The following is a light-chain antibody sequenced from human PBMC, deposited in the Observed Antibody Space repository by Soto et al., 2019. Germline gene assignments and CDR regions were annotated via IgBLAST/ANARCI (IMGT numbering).Light chain of an antibody. CDR1: QSVSRSY. Sequence: EIVLTQSPGTLSLSPGERATLFCRASQSVSRSYLVWYQQKPGQAPRLLIYGAFNRATGIPDRFSGSGSGTDFTLTISRLEPEDFAVYYCQQYGTSPWTFGHGTKVDIK. CDR2: GAF. CDR3: QQYGTSPWT. J-gene: IGKJ1*01. V-gene: IGKV3-20*01.